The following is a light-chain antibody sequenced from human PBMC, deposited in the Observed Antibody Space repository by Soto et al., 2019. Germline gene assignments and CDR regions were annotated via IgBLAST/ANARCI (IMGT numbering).Light chain of an antibody. CDR3: GSYTSSSTV. CDR1: SNDVGGYNY. V-gene: IGLV2-14*03. CDR2: DVS. J-gene: IGLJ2*01. Sequence: QSALTQPASVSGSPGQSMTISCTGTSNDVGGYNYVSWYQQHPGKAPKLMIYDVSNRPSGVSNRFSGSKSGNTASLTISGLQAEDEADYYCGSYTSSSTVFGGGTQLTVL.